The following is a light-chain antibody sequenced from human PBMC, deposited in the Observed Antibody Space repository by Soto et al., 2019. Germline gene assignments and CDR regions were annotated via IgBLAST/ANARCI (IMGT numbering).Light chain of an antibody. CDR3: QQYNNWPPWT. V-gene: IGKV3-15*01. Sequence: EIVLTQSPDTLSLSPGERATLSCRASQTVSTNYLAWYQQKPGQAPRLLIHGASTRATGIPARFSGSGSGTEFTLTISSLQSEDFAVYYCQQYNNWPPWTFGQGTKVDIK. CDR1: QTVSTN. J-gene: IGKJ1*01. CDR2: GAS.